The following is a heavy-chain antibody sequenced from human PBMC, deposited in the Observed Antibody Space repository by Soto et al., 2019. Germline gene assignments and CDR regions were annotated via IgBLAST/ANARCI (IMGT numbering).Heavy chain of an antibody. CDR1: GFTFSSYA. D-gene: IGHD3-16*01. V-gene: IGHV3-23*01. CDR2: ISGSGGST. CDR3: AKIFLKVNTSYSFDY. Sequence: CLRLSCAASGFTFSSYAMSWVRQAPGKGLEWVSAISGSGGSTYYADSVKGRFTISRDNSKNTLYLQMNSLRAEDTAVYYCAKIFLKVNTSYSFDYWGQGTLVTVSS. J-gene: IGHJ4*02.